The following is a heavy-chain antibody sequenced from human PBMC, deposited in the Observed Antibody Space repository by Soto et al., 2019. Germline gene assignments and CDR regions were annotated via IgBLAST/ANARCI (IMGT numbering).Heavy chain of an antibody. J-gene: IGHJ6*02. CDR1: GFTFSNAW. D-gene: IGHD6-19*01. Sequence: EVQLVESGGGLVKPGGSLRLSCAASGFTFSNAWMSWVRQAPGKGLEWVSVIYSGGSTYYADSVKGRFTISRDNSKNTLYLQMNSMGAEDTAVYYCAEPDGFRSGWYNLEWGCYYYYGMDVWGQGTTVTVSS. V-gene: IGHV3-66*01. CDR3: AEPDGFRSGWYNLEWGCYYYYGMDV. CDR2: IYSGGST.